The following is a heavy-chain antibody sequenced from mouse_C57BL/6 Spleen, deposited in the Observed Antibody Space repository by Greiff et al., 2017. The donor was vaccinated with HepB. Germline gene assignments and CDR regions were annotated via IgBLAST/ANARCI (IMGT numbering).Heavy chain of an antibody. CDR2: IRNKANGYTT. CDR3: ARLYGSSYRYFDV. CDR1: GFTFTDYY. Sequence: EVQGVESGGGLVQPGGSLSLSCAASGFTFTDYYMSWVRQPPGKALEWLGFIRNKANGYTTESSSSVKGRFTISRDNSQSILYLQMNALRAEDSATYYCARLYGSSYRYFDVWGTGTTVTVSS. J-gene: IGHJ1*03. V-gene: IGHV7-3*01. D-gene: IGHD1-1*01.